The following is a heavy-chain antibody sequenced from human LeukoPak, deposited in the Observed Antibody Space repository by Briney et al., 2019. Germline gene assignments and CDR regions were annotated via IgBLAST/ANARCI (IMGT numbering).Heavy chain of an antibody. CDR3: ARDYSGSAYFFDY. V-gene: IGHV3-11*01. CDR1: GFTFSNYY. Sequence: GGSLRLSCVTSGFTFSNYYMTWIRQAPGKGLEWVSYISGTGNSKYYADSVKGRFTISRDNAKNSLYLQMSSLRAEDTAMYYCARDYSGSAYFFDYWGQGSLVTVSS. CDR2: ISGTGNSK. D-gene: IGHD1-26*01. J-gene: IGHJ4*02.